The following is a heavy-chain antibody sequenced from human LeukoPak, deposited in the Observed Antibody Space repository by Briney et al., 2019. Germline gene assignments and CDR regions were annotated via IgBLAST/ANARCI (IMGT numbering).Heavy chain of an antibody. CDR1: GFTFSSYA. Sequence: PGGSLRLSCAASGFTFSSYAMSWVRQAPGKRLEWVSAISGSGGSTYYADSVKGRFTISRDNSKNTLYLQMNSLRAEDTAVYYCAKDTNYYEPSSRGHAFDIWGQGTMVTVSS. CDR3: AKDTNYYEPSSRGHAFDI. J-gene: IGHJ3*02. D-gene: IGHD3-22*01. V-gene: IGHV3-23*01. CDR2: ISGSGGST.